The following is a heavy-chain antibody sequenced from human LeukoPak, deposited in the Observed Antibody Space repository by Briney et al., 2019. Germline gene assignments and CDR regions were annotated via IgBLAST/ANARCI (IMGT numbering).Heavy chain of an antibody. CDR3: TRGDDYVDFGDY. V-gene: IGHV3-7*03. Sequence: AGGSLRLSCEASGFTLSSYWMSWVRQAPGKGLEWVANIKQDGSEKYYVDSVKGRFTISRDNAKNSLYLQMNSLRAEDTAVYYCTRGDDYVDFGDYWGQGTLVTVSS. J-gene: IGHJ4*02. CDR1: GFTLSSYW. CDR2: IKQDGSEK. D-gene: IGHD4-17*01.